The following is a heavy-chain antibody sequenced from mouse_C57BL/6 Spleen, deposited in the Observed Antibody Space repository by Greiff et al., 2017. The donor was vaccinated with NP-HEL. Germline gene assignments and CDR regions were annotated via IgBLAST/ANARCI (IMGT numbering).Heavy chain of an antibody. V-gene: IGHV1-64*01. CDR2: IHPNSGST. CDR1: GYTFTSYW. Sequence: QVQLQQPGAELVKPGASVKLSCKASGYTFTSYWMHWVKQRPGQGLEWIGMIHPNSGSTNYNEKFKSKATLTVDKSSSTAYMQLSSLTSEDSAVYYCARSEGEYYFDYWGQGTTLTVSS. J-gene: IGHJ2*01. CDR3: ARSEGEYYFDY.